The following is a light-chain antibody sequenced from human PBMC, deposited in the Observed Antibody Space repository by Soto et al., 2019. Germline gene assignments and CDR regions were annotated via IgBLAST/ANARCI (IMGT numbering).Light chain of an antibody. V-gene: IGKV3-20*01. CDR3: QQYRSPPYT. CDR1: QFVRSSY. CDR2: GAS. J-gene: IGKJ2*01. Sequence: EIVLTQSPGTLSLSPGDTATLSCRGSQFVRSSYLAWYQQKPGQAPRLLLYGASNRATGIPDRFSGSGSGTDFTLTISRLEPEDLAVYYCQQYRSPPYTFGQGTKLEIK.